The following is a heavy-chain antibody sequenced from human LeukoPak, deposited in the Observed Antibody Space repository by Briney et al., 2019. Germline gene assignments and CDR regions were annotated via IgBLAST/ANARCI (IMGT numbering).Heavy chain of an antibody. J-gene: IGHJ5*02. Sequence: PSETLSLTCAVYGGSFSGYYWGWIRQPPGKGLEWIGEINHSGSTNYNPSLKSRVTISVDTSKNQFSLKLSSVTAADTAVYYCARGRYDFWSGYYPWFDPWGQGTLVTVSS. CDR2: INHSGST. CDR1: GGSFSGYY. CDR3: ARGRYDFWSGYYPWFDP. D-gene: IGHD3-3*01. V-gene: IGHV4-34*01.